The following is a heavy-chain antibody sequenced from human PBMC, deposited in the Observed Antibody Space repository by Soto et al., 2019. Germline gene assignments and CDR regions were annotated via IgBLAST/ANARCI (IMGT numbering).Heavy chain of an antibody. D-gene: IGHD2-2*01. CDR3: ARGVGDCSSTSCYAYYYYYMDV. V-gene: IGHV3-66*01. CDR1: GFTVSSNY. J-gene: IGHJ6*03. CDR2: IYSGGST. Sequence: EVQLVESGGGLVQPGGSLRLSCAASGFTVSSNYMSWVRQAPGKGLEWVSVIYSGGSTYYADSVKGRFTISRDNSKNTLYLQMNSLRADDTAVYYCARGVGDCSSTSCYAYYYYYMDVWGKGTTVTVSS.